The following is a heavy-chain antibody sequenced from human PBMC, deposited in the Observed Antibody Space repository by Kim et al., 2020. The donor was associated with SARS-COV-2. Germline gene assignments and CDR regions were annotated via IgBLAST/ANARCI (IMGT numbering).Heavy chain of an antibody. CDR3: ASVTCGGDCYYYYFDY. CDR2: ISSSSSTI. CDR1: GFTFSSYS. Sequence: GGSLRLSCADSGFTFSSYSMNWVRQAPGKGLEWVSYISSSSSTIYYADSVKGRFTISRDNAKNSLYLQMNSLRDEDTAVYYCASVTCGGDCYYYYFDYWGQRNLVTVSS. V-gene: IGHV3-48*02. D-gene: IGHD2-21*01. J-gene: IGHJ4*02.